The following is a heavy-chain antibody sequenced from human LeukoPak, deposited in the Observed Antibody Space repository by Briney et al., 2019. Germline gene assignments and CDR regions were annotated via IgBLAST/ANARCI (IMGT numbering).Heavy chain of an antibody. CDR1: GFTFSTYD. CDR2: ICTSGDT. Sequence: PGGSLRLSCAASGFTFSTYDMHWVRQTTGKGLEWVSGICTSGDTHYPDSVKGRFTISRENAKNSLYLQMNSLRAGDTAVYFCARGFYCSDHSCYVNGEFDSWGQGTLVTVSS. V-gene: IGHV3-13*04. D-gene: IGHD2-2*01. J-gene: IGHJ4*02. CDR3: ARGFYCSDHSCYVNGEFDS.